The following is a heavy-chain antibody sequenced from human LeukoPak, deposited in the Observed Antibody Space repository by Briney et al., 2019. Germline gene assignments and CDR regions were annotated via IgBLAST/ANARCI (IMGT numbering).Heavy chain of an antibody. CDR1: GFTFSSYG. CDR2: IWYDGSNK. CDR3: ARDPGYSSSWLGYYYYYYMDV. Sequence: GGSLRLSCAASGFTFSSYGLHWVRQAPGKGLEWVAVIWYDGSNKYYADSVKGRFTISRDNSKNTLYLQMNSLRAEDTAVYYCARDPGYSSSWLGYYYYYYMDVWGKGTTVTVSS. V-gene: IGHV3-33*01. D-gene: IGHD6-13*01. J-gene: IGHJ6*03.